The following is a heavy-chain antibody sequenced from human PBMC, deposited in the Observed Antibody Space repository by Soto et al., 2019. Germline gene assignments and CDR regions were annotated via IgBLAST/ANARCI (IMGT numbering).Heavy chain of an antibody. CDR3: AKEGITMVRGVIIAPPDY. V-gene: IGHV3-23*01. J-gene: IGHJ4*02. Sequence: GGSLRLSCAASGFTFSSYAMSWVRQAPGKGLEWVSAISGSGGSTYYADSVKGRFTISRDNSKNTLYLQMNSLSAEDTAVYYCAKEGITMVRGVIIAPPDYWGQGTLVTVSS. CDR2: ISGSGGST. D-gene: IGHD3-10*01. CDR1: GFTFSSYA.